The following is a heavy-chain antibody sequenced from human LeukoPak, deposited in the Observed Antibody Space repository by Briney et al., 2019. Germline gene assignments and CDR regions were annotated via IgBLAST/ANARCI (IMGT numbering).Heavy chain of an antibody. Sequence: GGSLRLSCAASGFTFSSYSMNWVRQAPGKGLEWVSYISSLSGTIYYADSVKGRFIISRDNAQNSLFLQMNSLRAEDTAVYYCGRDQGGAVSYWGQGTLVTVSS. J-gene: IGHJ4*02. V-gene: IGHV3-48*01. CDR1: GFTFSSYS. CDR3: GRDQGGAVSY. D-gene: IGHD3-16*01. CDR2: ISSLSGTI.